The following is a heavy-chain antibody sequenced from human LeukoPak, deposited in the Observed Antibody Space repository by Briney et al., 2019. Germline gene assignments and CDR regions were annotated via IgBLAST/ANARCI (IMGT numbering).Heavy chain of an antibody. CDR1: GGSISSYY. CDR3: ARIRLGISDY. V-gene: IGHV4-4*09. CDR2: IYTSGST. J-gene: IGHJ4*02. D-gene: IGHD7-27*01. Sequence: SETLSLTCTVSGGSISSYYWSWIRQPPGKGLEWIGYIYTSGSTNYNPSLKSRVTISVDTSKNQFSLKLSSVTAADTAVYYCARIRLGISDYWGQGTLVTVSS.